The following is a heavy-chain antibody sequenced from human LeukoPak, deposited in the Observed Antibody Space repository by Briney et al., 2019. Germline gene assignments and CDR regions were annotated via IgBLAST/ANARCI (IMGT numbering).Heavy chain of an antibody. CDR2: VLRGATT. D-gene: IGHD6-25*01. CDR3: ARDGQASGTWFDF. CDR1: GFAVSSNY. Sequence: PGGSLRLSCAVSGFAVSSNYMAWARQTPGKGLEWVSVVLRGATTYYADSVKGRFTISTDNSKNMLYLQMKSLRADDSAVYYCARDGQASGTWFDFWGQGTPVTVSS. J-gene: IGHJ4*02. V-gene: IGHV3-66*01.